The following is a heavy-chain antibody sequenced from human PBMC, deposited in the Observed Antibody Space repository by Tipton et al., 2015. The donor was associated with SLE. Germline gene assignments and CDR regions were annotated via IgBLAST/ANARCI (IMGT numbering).Heavy chain of an antibody. V-gene: IGHV4-34*01. Sequence: TLSLTCAVYGGSFSGYYWSWIRQPPGKGLEWIGEINHSGSTNYNPSLKSRVTISVDTSKNQFSLKLSSVTAADTAVYYCARVRFGELYVSLAFDIWGQGTMVTVSS. J-gene: IGHJ3*02. CDR1: GGSFSGYY. CDR3: ARVRFGELYVSLAFDI. CDR2: INHSGST. D-gene: IGHD3-10*01.